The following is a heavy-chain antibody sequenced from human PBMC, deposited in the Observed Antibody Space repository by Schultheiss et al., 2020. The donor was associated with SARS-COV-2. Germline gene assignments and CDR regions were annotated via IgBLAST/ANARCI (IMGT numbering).Heavy chain of an antibody. D-gene: IGHD7-27*01. CDR2: IYYSGST. CDR3: ARADPNWWFDP. V-gene: IGHV4-59*06. CDR1: GGSFSGYY. J-gene: IGHJ5*02. Sequence: SETLSLTCAVYGGSFSGYYWSWIRQPPGKGLEWIGYIYYSGSTYYNPSLKSRVTISVDTSKNQFSLKLSSVTAADTAVYYCARADPNWWFDPWGQGTLVTVSS.